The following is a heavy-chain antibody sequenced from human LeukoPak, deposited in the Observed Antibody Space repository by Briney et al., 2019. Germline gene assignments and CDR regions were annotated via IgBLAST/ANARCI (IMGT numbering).Heavy chain of an antibody. D-gene: IGHD1-7*01. V-gene: IGHV1-69*04. J-gene: IGHJ5*02. CDR3: ARGGNFNWFDP. CDR2: IIPILGIA. Sequence: GASVKVSCKASGYTFTSYDINWVRQAPGQGLEWMGRIIPILGIANYAQKFQGRVTITADKSTSTAYMELSSLRSEDTAVYYCARGGNFNWFDPWGQGTLVTVSS. CDR1: GYTFTSYD.